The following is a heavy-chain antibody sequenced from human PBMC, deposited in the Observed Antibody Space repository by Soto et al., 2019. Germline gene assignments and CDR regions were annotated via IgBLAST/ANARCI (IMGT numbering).Heavy chain of an antibody. CDR3: AREPRYCRGGSFSITGDAYDI. CDR1: GFIVSDTY. V-gene: IGHV3-66*01. D-gene: IGHD2-15*01. J-gene: IGHJ3*02. Sequence: GGSLRLSCTASGFIVSDTYVNWVRQAPGKGLEWVSVISNRGDTHYADSVRGRFSLSRDISDNTLHLQMNNLRVEDTAVYYCAREPRYCRGGSFSITGDAYDIRGQGTMVTVSS. CDR2: ISNRGDT.